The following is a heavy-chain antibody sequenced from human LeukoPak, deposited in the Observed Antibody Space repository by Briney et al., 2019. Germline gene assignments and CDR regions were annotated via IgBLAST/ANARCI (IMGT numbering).Heavy chain of an antibody. CDR3: ARSMYYYDSSGYYSWDWFDP. CDR2: IYYSGST. D-gene: IGHD3-22*01. CDR1: GGSISSYY. V-gene: IGHV4-59*08. J-gene: IGHJ5*02. Sequence: SETLSHTCTVSGGSISSYYWSWIRQPPGKGLEWIGYIYYSGSTNYNPSLKSRVTISVDTSKNQFSLKLSSVTAADTAVYYCARSMYYYDSSGYYSWDWFDPWGQGTLVTVSS.